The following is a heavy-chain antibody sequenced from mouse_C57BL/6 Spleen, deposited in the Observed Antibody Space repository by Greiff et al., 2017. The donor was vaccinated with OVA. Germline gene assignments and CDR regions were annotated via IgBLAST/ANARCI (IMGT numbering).Heavy chain of an antibody. CDR3: ASSYYSNFFAY. CDR1: GYSITSGYD. D-gene: IGHD2-5*01. J-gene: IGHJ3*01. Sequence: EVKVVESGPGMVKPSQSLSLTCTVTGYSITSGYDWHWIRHFPGNKLEWMGYISYSGSTNYNPSLKSRISITHDTSKNHFFLKLNSVTTEDTATYYCASSYYSNFFAYWGQGTLVTVSA. V-gene: IGHV3-1*01. CDR2: ISYSGST.